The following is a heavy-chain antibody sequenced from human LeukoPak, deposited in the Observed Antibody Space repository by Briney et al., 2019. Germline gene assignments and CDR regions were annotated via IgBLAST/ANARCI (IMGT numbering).Heavy chain of an antibody. CDR3: ARPMTDYCDRSGYCGLYGL. Sequence: SVKVSCKASGGTFSSYAISWVRQAPGQGLEWMGGIIPIFGTANYAQRFQGRVTITADKSTSTVNMELSNLTSEDTAVYYCARPMTDYCDRSGYCGLYGLWGQGTLVTVSS. D-gene: IGHD3-22*01. CDR2: IIPIFGTA. CDR1: GGTFSSYA. J-gene: IGHJ4*02. V-gene: IGHV1-69*06.